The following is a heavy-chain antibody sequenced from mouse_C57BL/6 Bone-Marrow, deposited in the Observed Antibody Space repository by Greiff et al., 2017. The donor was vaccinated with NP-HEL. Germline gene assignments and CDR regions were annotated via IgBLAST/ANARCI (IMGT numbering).Heavy chain of an antibody. Sequence: EVNLVESGGGLVKPGGSLKLSCAASGFTFSDYGMHWVRQAPEKGLEWVAYISSGSSTIYYADTVKGRFTISRDNAKITLFLQMTSLRSEDTAMYYCARRYRGLYYYAMDYWGQGTSVTVSS. J-gene: IGHJ4*01. CDR3: ARRYRGLYYYAMDY. CDR2: ISSGSSTI. CDR1: GFTFSDYG. V-gene: IGHV5-17*01. D-gene: IGHD2-12*01.